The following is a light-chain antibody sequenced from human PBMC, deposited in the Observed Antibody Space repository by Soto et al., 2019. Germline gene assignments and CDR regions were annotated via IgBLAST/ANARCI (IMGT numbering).Light chain of an antibody. CDR3: ASFTRSVTVV. V-gene: IGLV2-14*03. Sequence: QSALTQPASVSGSPGQSITISCAGTSSDVGGYNYVSWYQQHPGKVPRLIISDVNKRPSGVSDRFSCSKSGNTASLTISGLQAEDEADYYCASFTRSVTVVFGGGTKLTVL. CDR2: DVN. CDR1: SSDVGGYNY. J-gene: IGLJ2*01.